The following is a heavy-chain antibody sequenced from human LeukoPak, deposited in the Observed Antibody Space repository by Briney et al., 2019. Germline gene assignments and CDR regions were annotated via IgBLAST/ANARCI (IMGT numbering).Heavy chain of an antibody. V-gene: IGHV3-30-3*01. CDR2: ISYDGSNK. J-gene: IGHJ4*02. Sequence: PGRSLRLSCAASGFTFSSYAMHWVRQAPGKGLEWVAVISYDGSNKYYADSVKGRFTISRDNSKNTLYLQMNSLRAEDTAVYYCATSLINAYYGSGRHDYWGQGTLVTVSS. D-gene: IGHD3-10*01. CDR1: GFTFSSYA. CDR3: ATSLINAYYGSGRHDY.